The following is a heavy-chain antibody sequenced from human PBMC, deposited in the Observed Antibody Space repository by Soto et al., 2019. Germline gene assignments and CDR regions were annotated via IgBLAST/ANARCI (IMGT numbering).Heavy chain of an antibody. V-gene: IGHV4-31*03. CDR3: ARDNRGYCTNGVCPAWFDP. Sequence: QVQLQESGPGLVKPSQTLSLTCTVSGGSISSGGYYWSWIRQHPGKGLEWIGYLYYSGSTYYNPSLKSRVTISVDTSKNQFSLKLSSVTAADTAVYYCARDNRGYCTNGVCPAWFDPWGQGTLVTVSS. J-gene: IGHJ5*02. D-gene: IGHD2-8*01. CDR1: GGSISSGGYY. CDR2: LYYSGST.